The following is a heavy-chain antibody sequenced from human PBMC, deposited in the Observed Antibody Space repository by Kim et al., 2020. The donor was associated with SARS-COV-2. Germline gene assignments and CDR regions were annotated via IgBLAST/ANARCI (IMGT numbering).Heavy chain of an antibody. CDR1: GGSISSSSYY. Sequence: SETLSLTCTVSGGSISSSSYYWGWIRQPPGKGLEWIGSIYYSGSTYYNPSLKSRVTLSVDTSKNQFSLKLSSVTAADTAVYYCARQYCSGGSCSYYYYYYGMDVWGQGTTVTVSS. CDR2: IYYSGST. V-gene: IGHV4-39*01. CDR3: ARQYCSGGSCSYYYYYYGMDV. J-gene: IGHJ6*02. D-gene: IGHD2-15*01.